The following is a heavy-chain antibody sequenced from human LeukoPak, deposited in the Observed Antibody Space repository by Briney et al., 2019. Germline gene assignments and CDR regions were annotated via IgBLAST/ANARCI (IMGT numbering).Heavy chain of an antibody. V-gene: IGHV4-59*08. CDR1: GGSISGYY. CDR3: ARLLEPYYFDY. J-gene: IGHJ4*02. CDR2: IYYSGST. D-gene: IGHD1-1*01. Sequence: SETLSLTCTVSGGSISGYYWSWIRQPPGKGLEWIGYIYYSGSTNYNPSLKSRVTISVDTSKNQFSLKLSSVTAADTAVYYCARLLEPYYFDYWGQGTLVTVSS.